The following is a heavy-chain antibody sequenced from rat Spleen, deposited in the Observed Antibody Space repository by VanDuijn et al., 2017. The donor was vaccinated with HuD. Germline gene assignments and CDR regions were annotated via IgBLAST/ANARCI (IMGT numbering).Heavy chain of an antibody. D-gene: IGHD1-1*01. CDR2: ITNASGST. Sequence: EVKLVESGGGLVQPGRSLKLSCITSGFTFNYYWMTWIRQAPGKGLEWVASITNASGSTYYPDSVKGRFTISRDNAKSTLYLQMNSLGSEDTATYYCTRVRYYYSAFFDYWGQGVMVTVSS. V-gene: IGHV5-31*01. CDR3: TRVRYYYSAFFDY. CDR1: GFTFNYYW. J-gene: IGHJ2*01.